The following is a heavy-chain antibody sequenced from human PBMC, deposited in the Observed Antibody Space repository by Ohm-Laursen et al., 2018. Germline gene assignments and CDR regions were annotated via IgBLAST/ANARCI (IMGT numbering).Heavy chain of an antibody. CDR2: ISWNSGSI. CDR1: GFTFDDYA. D-gene: IGHD6-19*01. CDR3: AKGQVAVAERNWFDP. Sequence: RSLRLSCAASGFTFDDYAMHWVRHAPGKGLEWVSGISWNSGSIGYADSVKGRFTISRDNAKNSLYLQMNSLRAEDTALYYCAKGQVAVAERNWFDPWGQGTLVTISS. J-gene: IGHJ5*02. V-gene: IGHV3-9*01.